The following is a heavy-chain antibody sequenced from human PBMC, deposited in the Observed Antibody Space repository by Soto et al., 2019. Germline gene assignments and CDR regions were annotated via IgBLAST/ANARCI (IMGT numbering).Heavy chain of an antibody. J-gene: IGHJ5*02. V-gene: IGHV4-38-2*02. CDR3: ARDTATIFGVALGWFDP. Sequence: PSETLSLTCAVSGYSISSGYYWGWIRQPPGKGLEWIGSIYHSGSTYYNPSLKSRATISVDTSKNQFSLKLSSVTAADTAVYYCARDTATIFGVALGWFDPWGQGTLVTVS. D-gene: IGHD3-3*01. CDR2: IYHSGST. CDR1: GYSISSGYY.